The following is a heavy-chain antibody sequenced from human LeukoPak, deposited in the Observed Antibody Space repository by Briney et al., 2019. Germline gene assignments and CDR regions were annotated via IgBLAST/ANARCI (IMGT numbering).Heavy chain of an antibody. CDR1: GGTFSSYA. CDR2: IIPILGIA. V-gene: IGHV1-69*04. J-gene: IGHJ4*02. CDR3: ARDYIAVAGTPLAS. Sequence: ASVKVSCKASGGTFSSYAISWVRQAPGQGLEWMGRIIPILGIANYAQKFQGRVTITADKSTSTAYMELSSLRSEDTAVYYCARDYIAVAGTPLASGAQGTRVPAS. D-gene: IGHD6-19*01.